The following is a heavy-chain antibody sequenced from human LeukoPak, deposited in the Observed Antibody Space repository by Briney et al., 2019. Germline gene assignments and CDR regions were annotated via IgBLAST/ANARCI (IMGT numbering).Heavy chain of an antibody. CDR3: ARDLEGYHYGSGNYPQ. D-gene: IGHD3-10*01. CDR1: GYTFTGYY. V-gene: IGHV1-2*02. Sequence: ASVKVSCKASGYTFTGYYIHWLRQAPGQGLEWMGFINPNSGGTNYAQKFQGRVTMTRDTSISTAYMELSSLTTDDTAVYYCARDLEGYHYGSGNYPQWGQGTLITVSS. CDR2: INPNSGGT. J-gene: IGHJ4*02.